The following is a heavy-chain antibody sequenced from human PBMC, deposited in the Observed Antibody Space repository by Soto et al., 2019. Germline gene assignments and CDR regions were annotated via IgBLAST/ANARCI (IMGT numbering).Heavy chain of an antibody. CDR2: ISGSGGST. D-gene: IGHD3-9*01. V-gene: IGHV3-23*01. J-gene: IGHJ3*02. CDR3: AKDDYDILTGYWPRDAFDI. Sequence: GGSLRLSCAASGFTFSSYAMSWVRQAPGKGLEWVSAISGSGGSTYYADSVKGRFTISRDNSKNTLYLQMNSLRAEDTALYYCAKDDYDILTGYWPRDAFDIWGQGTMVTVSS. CDR1: GFTFSSYA.